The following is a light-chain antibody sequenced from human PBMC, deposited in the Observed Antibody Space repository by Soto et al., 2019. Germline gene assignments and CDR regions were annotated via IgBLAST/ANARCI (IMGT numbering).Light chain of an antibody. CDR1: QTVSSSY. CDR3: QQYGGSPVT. Sequence: EIVLTQSPDTLSLSRGETATLSCRASQTVSSSYLAWYQQKPGQAPRLLMYGASNRASGVPDRFSGTGSGTDFTLTIRRLQPADFSVFYCQQYGGSPVTFGGGTKVEIK. V-gene: IGKV3-20*01. CDR2: GAS. J-gene: IGKJ4*01.